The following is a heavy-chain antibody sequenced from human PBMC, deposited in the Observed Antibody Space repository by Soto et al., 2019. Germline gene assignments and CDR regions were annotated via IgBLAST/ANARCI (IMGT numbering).Heavy chain of an antibody. CDR3: TKSRDLGWSDSGHFDY. J-gene: IGHJ4*02. D-gene: IGHD3-10*01. V-gene: IGHV3-23*01. CDR1: GFTFSSYA. Sequence: GSLRLSCAASGFTFSSYAMSWVRQAPWKGLEWVSSISNGGGSTYYADSVKGRFTISRDKSKNTLYLQMNSLRVEDTAIYYCTKSRDLGWSDSGHFDYWGQGTLVTVSS. CDR2: ISNGGGST.